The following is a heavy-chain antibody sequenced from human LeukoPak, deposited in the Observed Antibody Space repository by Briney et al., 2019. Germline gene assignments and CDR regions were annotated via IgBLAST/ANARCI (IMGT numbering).Heavy chain of an antibody. D-gene: IGHD3-10*01. J-gene: IGHJ4*02. CDR1: GYTFTSYG. CDR2: ISAYNGNT. CDR3: ARDYYGSGSYYAPTDY. Sequence: ASVKVSCKASGYTFTSYGISWVRQAPGQGLEWMGWISAYNGNTNYAQKLQGRVTMTTDTSTSTAYMELRSLRSDDTAVYYCARDYYGSGSYYAPTDYWGQGTLVTVSS. V-gene: IGHV1-18*01.